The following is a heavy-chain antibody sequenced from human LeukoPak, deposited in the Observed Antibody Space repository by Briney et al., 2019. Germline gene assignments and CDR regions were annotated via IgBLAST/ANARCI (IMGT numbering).Heavy chain of an antibody. D-gene: IGHD6-13*01. V-gene: IGHV3-9*01. CDR1: GFTFDDYA. CDR3: AKDIGADDYYFDY. Sequence: GGSLRLSCAASGFTFDDYAIHWVRQAPGKGLEWVSGISWNSGSIGYADSVKGRFTISRDNAKNSLYLQMNSLRAEDTALYYCAKDIGADDYYFDYWGQGTLVTVSS. CDR2: ISWNSGSI. J-gene: IGHJ4*02.